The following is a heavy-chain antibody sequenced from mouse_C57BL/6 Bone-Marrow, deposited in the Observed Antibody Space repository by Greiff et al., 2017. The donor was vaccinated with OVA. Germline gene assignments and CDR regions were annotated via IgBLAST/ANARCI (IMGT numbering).Heavy chain of an antibody. CDR2: INSDGGST. CDR3: ARYSNHRFDY. V-gene: IGHV5-2*01. Sequence: EVKVVASGGGLVQPGESLKLSCESNEYEFPSHDMSWVRKTPEKRLELVAAINSDGGSTYYPDTMERRFIISSDNTKKTLYLQMSSLRSEDTALYYCARYSNHRFDYWGQGTTLTVSS. CDR1: EYEFPSHD. J-gene: IGHJ2*01. D-gene: IGHD2-5*01.